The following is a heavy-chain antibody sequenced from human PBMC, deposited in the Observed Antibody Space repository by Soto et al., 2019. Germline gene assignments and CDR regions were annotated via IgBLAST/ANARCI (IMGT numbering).Heavy chain of an antibody. V-gene: IGHV3-23*01. CDR2: ISGSGGAT. CDR3: ARPGDIFFGYYPLTYYGMDV. J-gene: IGHJ6*02. CDR1: GFTFSGYV. Sequence: PGGSLRLSCSASGFTFSGYVMNWVRQAPGKGLEWVSFISGSGGATYYADSVKGRFTISRDNSKNTLYLQMNSLRAEDTAVYYCARPGDIFFGYYPLTYYGMDVWGQGTTVPVSS. D-gene: IGHD3-9*01.